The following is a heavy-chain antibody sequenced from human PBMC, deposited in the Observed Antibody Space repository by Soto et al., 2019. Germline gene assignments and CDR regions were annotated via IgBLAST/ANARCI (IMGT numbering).Heavy chain of an antibody. D-gene: IGHD4-17*01. CDR1: SYTFTSYG. CDR3: ARLAVDYGDYVS. J-gene: IGHJ5*02. Sequence: ASVKVSSKASSYTFTSYGISGVRQAPGQGLEWMGWISAYNGNTNYAQKLQGRVTMTTDTSTSTAYMELRSLRSDDTAVYYCARLAVDYGDYVSWGQGTLVTVSS. V-gene: IGHV1-18*01. CDR2: ISAYNGNT.